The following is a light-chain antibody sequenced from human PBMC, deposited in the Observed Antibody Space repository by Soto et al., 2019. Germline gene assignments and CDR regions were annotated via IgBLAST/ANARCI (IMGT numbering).Light chain of an antibody. CDR3: NSYTGSGIV. Sequence: QSALTQPASVSGSPGQSITISCTGTSSDVGGYNYVSWYQHHPGKAPKLMIHEVSNRPSGVSYRFSGSKSGNTASLTISGLQAEDEADYYCNSYTGSGIVFGTGTKVTVL. V-gene: IGLV2-14*01. CDR2: EVS. CDR1: SSDVGGYNY. J-gene: IGLJ1*01.